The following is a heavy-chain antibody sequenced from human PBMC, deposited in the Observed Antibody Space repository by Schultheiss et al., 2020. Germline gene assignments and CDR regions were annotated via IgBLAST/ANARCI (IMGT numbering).Heavy chain of an antibody. V-gene: IGHV3-30*03. D-gene: IGHD2-8*01. J-gene: IGHJ3*02. CDR3: AREWIGCTNGVCYTLSRAFDI. Sequence: GESLKISCAASGFIFTNYGFHWVRQAPGKGLEWVAFMSYDGRTTYYADSVKGRFTISRDNSKNSLYLQMNSLRDEDTAVYYCAREWIGCTNGVCYTLSRAFDIWGQGTMVTVSS. CDR1: GFIFTNYG. CDR2: MSYDGRTT.